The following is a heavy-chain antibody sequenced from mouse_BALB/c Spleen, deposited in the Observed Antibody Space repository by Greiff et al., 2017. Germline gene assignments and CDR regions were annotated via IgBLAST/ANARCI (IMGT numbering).Heavy chain of an antibody. D-gene: IGHD2-10*01. Sequence: EVKLVESGGGLVKPGGSLKLSCAASGFTFSSYTMSWVRQTPEKRLEWVATLSSGGSYTYYPDSVKGRFTISRDNAKNTLYLQMSSLKSEDTAMYYCARQAPYYGNYDVMDDWGQGTSVTVSS. V-gene: IGHV5-6-4*01. CDR3: ARQAPYYGNYDVMDD. CDR2: LSSGGSYT. CDR1: GFTFSSYT. J-gene: IGHJ4*01.